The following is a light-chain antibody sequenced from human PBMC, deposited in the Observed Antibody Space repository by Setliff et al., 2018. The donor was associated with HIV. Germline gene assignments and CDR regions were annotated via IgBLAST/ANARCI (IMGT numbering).Light chain of an antibody. J-gene: IGLJ1*01. CDR2: ADS. V-gene: IGLV1-40*03. CDR1: SSNIGANFD. CDR3: QSYDKSMSGYV. Sequence: QSALTQPPSVSGAPGQRVTISCTGGSSNIGANFDVHWYQQPPGAAPKLLIYADSGRASGVPDRFSASRSGASASLAITGLQAEDEADYYCQSYDKSMSGYVLGSGTKVTVL.